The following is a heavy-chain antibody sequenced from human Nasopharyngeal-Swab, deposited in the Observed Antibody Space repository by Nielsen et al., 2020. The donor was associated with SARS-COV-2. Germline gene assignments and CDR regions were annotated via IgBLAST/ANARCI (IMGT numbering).Heavy chain of an antibody. CDR2: ISGCGGST. CDR1: GFTFSSYA. Sequence: GESLKISCAASGFTFSSYAMSWVRQAPGKGLEWVSAISGCGGSTYYADSVKGRFTISRDNSKNTLYLQMNSLSAEDTAVYYCARKNYYDSSGYYLVHFYYYYYGMDVWGQGTTVTVSS. V-gene: IGHV3-23*01. J-gene: IGHJ6*02. CDR3: ARKNYYDSSGYYLVHFYYYYYGMDV. D-gene: IGHD3-22*01.